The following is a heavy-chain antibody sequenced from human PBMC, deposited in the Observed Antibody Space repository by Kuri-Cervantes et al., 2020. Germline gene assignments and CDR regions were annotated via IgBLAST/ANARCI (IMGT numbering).Heavy chain of an antibody. V-gene: IGHV4-59*08. CDR1: GGSISSYY. J-gene: IGHJ3*02. CDR3: ALSKEFPNAFDI. CDR2: IYYSGST. D-gene: IGHD3-10*01. Sequence: ESLKISCTVSGGSISSYYWSWIRQPPGKGLEWIGYIYYSGSTNYNPSLKSRVTISVDTSKNQFSLKLSSVTAADTAVYYCALSKEFPNAFDIWGQGTMVTVSS.